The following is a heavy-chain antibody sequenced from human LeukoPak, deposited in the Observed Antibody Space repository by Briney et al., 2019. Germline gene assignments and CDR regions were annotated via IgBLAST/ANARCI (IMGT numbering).Heavy chain of an antibody. J-gene: IGHJ4*02. CDR1: GFTFSSYS. V-gene: IGHV3-21*01. D-gene: IGHD5-12*01. CDR2: ISSNSSYI. CDR3: ARDRGNIVATIAYFDY. Sequence: GGSLRLSCAASGFTFSSYSMNWVRQAPGKGLEWVSSISSNSSYIYYADSVKGRFTISRDNAKNSLYLQMDSLRAEDTAVYYCARDRGNIVATIAYFDYWGQGTLVTVSS.